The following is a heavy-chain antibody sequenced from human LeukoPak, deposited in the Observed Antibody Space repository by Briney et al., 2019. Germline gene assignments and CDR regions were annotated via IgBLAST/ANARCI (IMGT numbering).Heavy chain of an antibody. CDR2: MNPNSGNT. D-gene: IGHD2-2*02. CDR1: GHPFSRYD. CDR3: ARSTVYCSGANCHNAFDI. J-gene: IGHJ3*02. V-gene: IGHV1-8*01. Sequence: ASVKVSCKASGHPFSRYDLNWVRQATGQGLEWMGWMNPNSGNTGYAQKFQGRVTMTRSTSISTAYMELSSLRSDDTAVYYCARSTVYCSGANCHNAFDIWGQGTMVTVSS.